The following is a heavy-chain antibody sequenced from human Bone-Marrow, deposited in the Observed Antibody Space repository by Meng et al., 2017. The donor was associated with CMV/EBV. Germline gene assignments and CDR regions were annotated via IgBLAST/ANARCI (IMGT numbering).Heavy chain of an antibody. Sequence: GGSLRLSCAASGFTFSSYSMNWVRQAPGKGLEWVSSISSSSSYIYYADSVKGRFTISRDNAKNSLYLQMNSLRAEDTAVYYCARLGVVVAGKVDYWGQGTLVTVSS. V-gene: IGHV3-21*01. J-gene: IGHJ4*02. CDR2: ISSSSSYI. CDR3: ARLGVVVAGKVDY. CDR1: GFTFSSYS. D-gene: IGHD6-19*01.